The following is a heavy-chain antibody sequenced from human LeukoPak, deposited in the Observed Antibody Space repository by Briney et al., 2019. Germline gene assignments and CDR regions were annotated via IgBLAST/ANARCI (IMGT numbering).Heavy chain of an antibody. D-gene: IGHD3-22*01. V-gene: IGHV4-31*03. CDR1: GGSIDTVDFY. CDR3: AGLVGRYSSGLYYYYFDY. CDR2: IYYTGST. J-gene: IGHJ4*02. Sequence: SETLSLTCTVSGGSIDTVDFYWSWIRQLPGKGLEWIGYIYYTGSTSFNPSLKSRLSISVDTSKNQFSLKLSSVTAADTAVYYCAGLVGRYSSGLYYYYFDYWGQGTLVTVSS.